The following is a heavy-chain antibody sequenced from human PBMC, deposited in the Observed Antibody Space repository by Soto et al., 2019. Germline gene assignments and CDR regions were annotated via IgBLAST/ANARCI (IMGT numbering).Heavy chain of an antibody. J-gene: IGHJ3*02. CDR2: IYYSGST. CDR3: ASNYYGSGSYYNPAFDI. D-gene: IGHD3-10*01. CDR1: GGSISSGDYY. V-gene: IGHV4-30-4*01. Sequence: QVQLQESGPGLVKPSQTLSLTCTVSGGSISSGDYYWSWMRQPPGKGLEWIGYIYYSGSTYYNPSLKSRVTISVDTSKNQFSLKLSSVTAADTAVYYCASNYYGSGSYYNPAFDIWGQGTMVTVSS.